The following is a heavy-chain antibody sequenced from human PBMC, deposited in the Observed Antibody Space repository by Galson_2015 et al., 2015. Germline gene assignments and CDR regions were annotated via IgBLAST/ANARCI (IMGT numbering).Heavy chain of an antibody. CDR3: AKDNEGYCSDGRCYSYYYYGMDV. Sequence: SLRLSCAARGFTFSSCGMHWVRQAPGKGLEWVALISDEGSIKEYADSVKGRFTISRDNSKNTLSLQMNSLRAEDTAIYYCAKDNEGYCSDGRCYSYYYYGMDVWRQGTTVTVSS. D-gene: IGHD2-15*01. CDR1: GFTFSSCG. V-gene: IGHV3-30*18. CDR2: ISDEGSIK. J-gene: IGHJ6*02.